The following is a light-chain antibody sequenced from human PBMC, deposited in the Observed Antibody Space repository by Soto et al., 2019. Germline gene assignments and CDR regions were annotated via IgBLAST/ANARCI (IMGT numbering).Light chain of an antibody. Sequence: EIVLTQSPGTLSLSPGERATLSCRASQSVSSSYLAWYQQKPGQAPRLLIYATSNRATGIPDRFSGSGSGADFTLTISRLEPEDFAVYYCQQYGSPITFGQGTRLEIK. CDR2: ATS. CDR1: QSVSSSY. CDR3: QQYGSPIT. V-gene: IGKV3-20*01. J-gene: IGKJ5*01.